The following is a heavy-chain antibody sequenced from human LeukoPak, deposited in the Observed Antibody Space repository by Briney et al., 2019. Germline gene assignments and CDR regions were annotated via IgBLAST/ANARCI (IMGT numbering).Heavy chain of an antibody. Sequence: ASVKVSCKASGYTFTSYDINWVRQATGQGLEWMGWMNPNSGNTGYAQKFQGRVTMTRNTSISTAYMELSSLRSEDTAVYYCARAHRKTIAARPYSYSFDYWGQGTLVTVSS. D-gene: IGHD6-6*01. CDR1: GYTFTSYD. CDR3: ARAHRKTIAARPYSYSFDY. J-gene: IGHJ4*02. CDR2: MNPNSGNT. V-gene: IGHV1-8*01.